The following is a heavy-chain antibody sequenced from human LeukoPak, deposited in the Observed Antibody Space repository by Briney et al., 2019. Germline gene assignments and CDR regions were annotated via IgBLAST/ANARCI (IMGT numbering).Heavy chain of an antibody. D-gene: IGHD5-18*01. V-gene: IGHV4-59*01. J-gene: IGHJ4*02. CDR1: GGSISSYY. Sequence: SETLSLTCTVSGGSISSYYWSWIRQPPGKGLEWIGYIYYSGSTNYNPSLKSRVTISVDTSKNQFSLKLSSVTAADTAVYYCARDRAHPFTGYRYGYFDYWGQGTLVTVSS. CDR2: IYYSGST. CDR3: ARDRAHPFTGYRYGYFDY.